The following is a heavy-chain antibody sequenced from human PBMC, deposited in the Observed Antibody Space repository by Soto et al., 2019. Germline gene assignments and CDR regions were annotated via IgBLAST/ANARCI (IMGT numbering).Heavy chain of an antibody. Sequence: GGSLRLSCAASGFTFSSYVMSWVRQAPGKGLEWVSAIIGSGDSTSYADSVKGRFTISRDNSKNTVYLQMNSLRAEDTAVYYCARRCGPCPFDFWGQGVLVTVSS. D-gene: IGHD2-21*01. CDR1: GFTFSSYV. V-gene: IGHV3-23*01. J-gene: IGHJ4*02. CDR3: ARRCGPCPFDF. CDR2: IIGSGDST.